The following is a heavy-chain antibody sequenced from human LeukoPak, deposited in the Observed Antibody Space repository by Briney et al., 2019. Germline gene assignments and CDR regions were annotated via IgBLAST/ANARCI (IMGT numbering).Heavy chain of an antibody. CDR2: VYYSGAT. Sequence: SETLSLTCTVSGGSISAYYWSWIRQPPGKGLEWIGYVYYSGATNYNPSLKRRVTISLETSKNQFSLRLTSVTAADTAVYYCARRVAVTGIYCFDLWGQGTPVTVSS. CDR1: GGSISAYY. D-gene: IGHD6-19*01. J-gene: IGHJ4*02. CDR3: ARRVAVTGIYCFDL. V-gene: IGHV4-59*08.